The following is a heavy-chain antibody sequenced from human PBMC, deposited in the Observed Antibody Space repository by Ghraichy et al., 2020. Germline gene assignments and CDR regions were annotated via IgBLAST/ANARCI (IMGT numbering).Heavy chain of an antibody. J-gene: IGHJ2*01. CDR1: GFSFSSHT. Sequence: GGSLKLSCAASGFSFSSHTMSWVRQAPGKGLEWVSGISGTGIRNYYADSVKGRFTISRDNSKNTLYLQMSTLRAEDTAVYYCAKEGDYGDFGWYFDLWGRGTLDSVSS. V-gene: IGHV3-23*01. CDR3: AKEGDYGDFGWYFDL. D-gene: IGHD4-17*01. CDR2: ISGTGIRN.